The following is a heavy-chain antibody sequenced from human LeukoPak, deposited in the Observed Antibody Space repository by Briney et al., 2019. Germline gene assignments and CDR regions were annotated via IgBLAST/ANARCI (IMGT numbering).Heavy chain of an antibody. J-gene: IGHJ6*03. D-gene: IGHD6-13*01. CDR3: ATQPGIAAAGMRDSSGWQPRYYYYYMDV. V-gene: IGHV1-46*01. CDR1: GYTFTSYY. CDR2: INPSGGRT. Sequence: ASVKVSCKASGYTFTSYYMHWVRQAPGQGLEWMGIINPSGGRTSYAQKFQGRVTMTRDMSTSTVYMELSSLRSEDTAVYYCATQPGIAAAGMRDSSGWQPRYYYYYMDVWGKGTTVTVSS.